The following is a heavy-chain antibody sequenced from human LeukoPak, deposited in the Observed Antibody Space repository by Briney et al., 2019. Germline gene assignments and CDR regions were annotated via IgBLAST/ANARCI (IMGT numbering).Heavy chain of an antibody. V-gene: IGHV3-53*05. Sequence: GGSLRLSCAASGLTVSSNYMNWVRQAPGKGLEWISVIQSGGNTYYADSVKGRFTISRDNSKNTLYLQMNSLRAEDTAVYYCAKDRQGGNPVYWFDPWGQGTLVTVSS. CDR1: GLTVSSNY. CDR3: AKDRQGGNPVYWFDP. J-gene: IGHJ5*02. D-gene: IGHD4-23*01. CDR2: IQSGGNT.